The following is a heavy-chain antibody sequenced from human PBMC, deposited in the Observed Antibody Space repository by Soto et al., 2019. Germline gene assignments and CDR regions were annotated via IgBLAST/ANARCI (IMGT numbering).Heavy chain of an antibody. CDR3: ARVWVQLWFPTAISFDY. V-gene: IGHV4-30-4*01. CDR2: IYYSGST. Sequence: PSETLSLTCTVSGGSISSGDYYWSWIRQPPGKGLEWIGYIYYSGSTYYNPSLKSRVTISVDTSKNQFSLKLSSVTAADTAVYYCARVWVQLWFPTAISFDYWGQGTLVTVSS. J-gene: IGHJ4*02. D-gene: IGHD5-18*01. CDR1: GGSISSGDYY.